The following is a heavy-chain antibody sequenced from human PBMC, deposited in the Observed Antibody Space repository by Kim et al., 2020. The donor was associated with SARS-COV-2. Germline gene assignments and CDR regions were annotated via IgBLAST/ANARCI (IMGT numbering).Heavy chain of an antibody. CDR3: AHRPPTGDLDY. Sequence: SGPTLVNPTQTLTLTCTFSGFSLTTSGVGVDWIRQPPGKALEWLAIIFWDDDKRYSPSLKSRFTITKDTSKNQVVLTMTNMDPVDTATYYCAHRPPTGDLDYWGQGTLVTVSS. V-gene: IGHV2-5*02. CDR1: GFSLTTSGVG. CDR2: IFWDDDK. D-gene: IGHD7-27*01. J-gene: IGHJ4*02.